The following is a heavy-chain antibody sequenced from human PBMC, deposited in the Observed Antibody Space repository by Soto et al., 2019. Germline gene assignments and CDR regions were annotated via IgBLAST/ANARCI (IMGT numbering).Heavy chain of an antibody. Sequence: SETLCLTCAVYGGNFSGYYWSWIRQPPGKGLEWIGEINHSGSTNYNPSLKSRVTISVDTSKNQFSLKLSSVTAADTAVYYCARSYDFWSGYYYYWGQGTLVTVSS. D-gene: IGHD3-3*01. CDR3: ARSYDFWSGYYYY. J-gene: IGHJ4*02. V-gene: IGHV4-34*01. CDR1: GGNFSGYY. CDR2: INHSGST.